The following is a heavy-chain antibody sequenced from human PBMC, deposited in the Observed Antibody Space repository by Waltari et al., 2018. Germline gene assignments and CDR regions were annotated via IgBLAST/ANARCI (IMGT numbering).Heavy chain of an antibody. J-gene: IGHJ6*02. CDR2: INHSGRN. D-gene: IGHD3-10*01. Sequence: QVQLQQWGPGLLKPSETLSLTCAVYGGSFSGSYWTWIRQAPGKGLEWIGEINHSGRNNYNPSLKSRVTISVDTSKNQFSLNLTSVTAADTAIYYCARSEGVYYNYYGMDVWGQGTTVSVSS. CDR1: GGSFSGSY. CDR3: ARSEGVYYNYYGMDV. V-gene: IGHV4-34*01.